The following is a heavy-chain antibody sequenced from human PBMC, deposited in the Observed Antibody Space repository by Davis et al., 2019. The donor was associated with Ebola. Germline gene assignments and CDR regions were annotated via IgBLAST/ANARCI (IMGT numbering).Heavy chain of an antibody. D-gene: IGHD6-13*01. CDR1: GYTFIGYY. CDR2: INPNSGGT. V-gene: IGHV1-2*06. CDR3: ASVYRSSFFFDY. Sequence: ASVKVSCKTSGYTFIGYYMHWVRQAPGQGLEWMGRINPNSGGTSYAQNFQGRVTMIRDTSVSTAYMELSSLRSDDTAIYYCASVYRSSFFFDYWGQGSLVTVSS. J-gene: IGHJ4*02.